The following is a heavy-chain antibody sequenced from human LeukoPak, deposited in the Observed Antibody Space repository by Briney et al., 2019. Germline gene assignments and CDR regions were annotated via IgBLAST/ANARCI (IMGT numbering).Heavy chain of an antibody. CDR3: VVLFRRGSGSYYIDY. CDR1: GGSVSDYY. Sequence: PSETLSLTCTVSGGSVSDYYWSWIRQPPGKGLEWIGYIYNSGSTNYNPSLKSRVTISVDTSKNQFSLKLRSVTAADTAAYYCVVLFRRGSGSYYIDYWGQGTLVTVSS. D-gene: IGHD3-10*01. J-gene: IGHJ4*02. V-gene: IGHV4-4*09. CDR2: IYNSGST.